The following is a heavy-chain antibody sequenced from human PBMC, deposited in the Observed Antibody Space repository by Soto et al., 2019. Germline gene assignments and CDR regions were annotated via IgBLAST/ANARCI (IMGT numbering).Heavy chain of an antibody. J-gene: IGHJ6*02. CDR3: ARDKHLRWLKSGSYYYYGMDV. CDR1: GGTFSSYA. D-gene: IGHD5-12*01. CDR2: IIPIFGTA. V-gene: IGHV1-69*13. Sequence: SVKVSCKASGGTFSSYAISWVRQAPGQGLEWMGGIIPIFGTANYARKFQGRVTITADESTSTAYMELSSLRSEDTAVYYCARDKHLRWLKSGSYYYYGMDVWGQGTTVTVSS.